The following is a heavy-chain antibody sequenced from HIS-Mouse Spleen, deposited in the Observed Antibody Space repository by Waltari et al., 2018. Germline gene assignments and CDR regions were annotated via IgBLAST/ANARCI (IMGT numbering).Heavy chain of an antibody. Sequence: QVQLVQSGAEVKKPGASVKVSCKASGYTFTSYDITCVRQATGQGLEWMGWMKPNSGNTGYAQKFQGRVTMTRNTSISTAYMELRSLRSEDTAVYYCARVYYDFWSGYYYWGQGTLVTVSS. CDR2: MKPNSGNT. D-gene: IGHD3-3*01. V-gene: IGHV1-8*01. CDR3: ARVYYDFWSGYYY. CDR1: GYTFTSYD. J-gene: IGHJ4*02.